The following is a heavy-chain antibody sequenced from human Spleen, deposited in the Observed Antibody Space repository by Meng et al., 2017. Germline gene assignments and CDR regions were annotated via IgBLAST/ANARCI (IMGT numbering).Heavy chain of an antibody. CDR2: IWYDGSNK. CDR1: GFTFSSYG. D-gene: IGHD3-9*01. Sequence: GESLKISCAASGFTFSSYGMHWVRQAPGKGLEWVAVIWYDGSNKYYADSVKGRFTISRDNSKNTLYLQMNSLRAEDTAVYYCARAFDDILTGYYGSLDAFDIWGQGTMVTVSS. CDR3: ARAFDDILTGYYGSLDAFDI. J-gene: IGHJ3*02. V-gene: IGHV3-33*01.